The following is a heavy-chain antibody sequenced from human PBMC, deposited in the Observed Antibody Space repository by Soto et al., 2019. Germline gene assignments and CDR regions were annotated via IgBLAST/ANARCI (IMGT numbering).Heavy chain of an antibody. D-gene: IGHD2-15*01. J-gene: IGHJ5*02. Sequence: AETLSLTCAVSGYSIISSSYYWGWIRQPPGKGLEWIGSIYYSGSTYYNPSLKSRVTISVDTSKNQFSLKLSSVTAADTAVYYCARQVVASCSGGRCYSPNRHWFDPWGQGTLVTVSS. V-gene: IGHV4-39*01. CDR1: GYSIISSSYY. CDR2: IYYSGST. CDR3: ARQVVASCSGGRCYSPNRHWFDP.